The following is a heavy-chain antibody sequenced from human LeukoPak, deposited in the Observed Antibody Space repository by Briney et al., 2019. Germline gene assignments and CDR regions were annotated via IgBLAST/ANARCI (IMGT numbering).Heavy chain of an antibody. CDR3: ARDLRSSGWYPHYYYGMDV. J-gene: IGHJ6*02. D-gene: IGHD6-19*01. CDR2: INTNTGNP. V-gene: IGHV7-4-1*02. Sequence: ASVKVSCKASGYTFTSYAMNWVRQAPGQGLEWMGWINTNTGNPTYARGFTGRFVFSLDTSVSTAYLQISSLKAEDTAVYYCARDLRSSGWYPHYYYGMDVWGQGTTVTVSS. CDR1: GYTFTSYA.